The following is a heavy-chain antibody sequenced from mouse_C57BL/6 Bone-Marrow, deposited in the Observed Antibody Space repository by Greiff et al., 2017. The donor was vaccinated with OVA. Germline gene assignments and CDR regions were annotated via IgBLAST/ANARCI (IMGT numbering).Heavy chain of an antibody. J-gene: IGHJ2*01. CDR3: ARGGDLYYFDY. CDR1: GYAFSSSW. Sequence: VQLQQSGPELVKPGASVKISCKASGYAFSSSWMNWVKQRPGKGLEWIGRIYPGDGDTNYNVKFKGKATLTADKSSSTAYMQLSSLTSEDSAVYFCARGGDLYYFDYWGQGTTLTVSS. V-gene: IGHV1-82*01. D-gene: IGHD3-3*01. CDR2: IYPGDGDT.